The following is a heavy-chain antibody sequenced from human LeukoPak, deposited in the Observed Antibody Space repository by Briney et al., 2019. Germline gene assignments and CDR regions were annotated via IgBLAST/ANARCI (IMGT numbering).Heavy chain of an antibody. CDR2: LYSGGSA. CDR3: AAPEAALHSAYDDLYYYYGMDV. D-gene: IGHD5-12*01. Sequence: GGSLRLSCAASGFTFSSYAMSWVRQAPGKGLEWVSVLYSGGSAYYTDSVKGRFTISRDNSKNTLYLQMNSLRAEDTAVYYCAAPEAALHSAYDDLYYYYGMDVWGQGTTVTVSS. J-gene: IGHJ6*02. V-gene: IGHV3-66*01. CDR1: GFTFSSYA.